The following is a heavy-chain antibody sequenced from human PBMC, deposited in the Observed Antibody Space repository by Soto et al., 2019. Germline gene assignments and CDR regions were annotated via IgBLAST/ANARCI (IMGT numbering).Heavy chain of an antibody. Sequence: QMQVQESGPGLVKPSQTLSLTCTVSGGSISSGHNYWSWIRQPPGKGLEWIGYMYYSGKTYYNPSLKSRVTRSVDTSKNQFSLKLSSVTAADTAVYYCARDRGYYFDYWGQGTLVTVSS. CDR3: ARDRGYYFDY. CDR2: MYYSGKT. D-gene: IGHD3-10*01. CDR1: GGSISSGHNY. J-gene: IGHJ4*02. V-gene: IGHV4-30-4*01.